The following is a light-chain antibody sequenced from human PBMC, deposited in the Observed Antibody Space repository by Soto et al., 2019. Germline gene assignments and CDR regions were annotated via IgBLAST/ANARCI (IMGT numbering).Light chain of an antibody. Sequence: QSVLTQPPSASGTPGQRVTISCSGSSSNIGSNTVIWYQQLPGTAPKLLIYSYNQRPSGVPDRFSGSKSGTSASLAISGLQSEDEADYYCAAWDDSLNGVVFGGGTKLTVX. CDR3: AAWDDSLNGVV. V-gene: IGLV1-44*01. J-gene: IGLJ2*01. CDR1: SSNIGSNT. CDR2: SYN.